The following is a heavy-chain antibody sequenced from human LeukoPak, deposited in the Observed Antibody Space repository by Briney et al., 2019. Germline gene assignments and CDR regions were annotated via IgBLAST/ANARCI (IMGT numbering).Heavy chain of an antibody. CDR1: GFTFSSYG. D-gene: IGHD6-19*01. J-gene: IGHJ4*02. Sequence: GRSLRLSCADSGFTFSSYGMHWVRQAPGKGLEWVAVISYDGSSKYYANSVRGRFTISRDNSKNTLYLQMNSLRPEDTAVYYCARDLRPIAVETKGGFGYWGQGTLVTVSS. CDR2: ISYDGSSK. V-gene: IGHV3-30*03. CDR3: ARDLRPIAVETKGGFGY.